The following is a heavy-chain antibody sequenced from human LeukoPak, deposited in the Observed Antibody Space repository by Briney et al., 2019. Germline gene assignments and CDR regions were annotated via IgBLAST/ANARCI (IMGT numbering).Heavy chain of an antibody. CDR3: ARDTGWLQGVDYFDY. J-gene: IGHJ4*02. Sequence: GGSLRLSCAASGFTFSSYGMHWVRQAPGKGLEWVAVISYDGSNKYYADSVKGRFTISRDNSKNTLYLQMNSLRAEDTAVYYCARDTGWLQGVDYFDYWGQGTLVTVSS. CDR2: ISYDGSNK. V-gene: IGHV3-30*19. D-gene: IGHD5-18*01. CDR1: GFTFSSYG.